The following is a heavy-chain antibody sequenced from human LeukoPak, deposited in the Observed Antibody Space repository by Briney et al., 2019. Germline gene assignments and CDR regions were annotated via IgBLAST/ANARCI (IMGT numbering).Heavy chain of an antibody. CDR1: GVSIRSSRDY. V-gene: IGHV4-39*01. CDR3: ASRSAAAGSYFFNY. J-gene: IGHJ4*02. CDR2: ISFIGST. D-gene: IGHD6-13*01. Sequence: SETLSLTCTVSGVSIRSSRDYYGWIRQPPGKGLEWIGSISFIGSTYYNPSLKSRVTISVDTPKNQFSLKLSSVPAANTDVYYWASRSAAAGSYFFNYWGRGTLVTVSS.